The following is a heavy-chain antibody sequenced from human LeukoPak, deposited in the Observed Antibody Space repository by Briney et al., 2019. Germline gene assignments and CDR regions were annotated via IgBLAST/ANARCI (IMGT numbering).Heavy chain of an antibody. CDR3: ARGQTSAGTGSRVFRY. Sequence: SETLSLTCTVSGGSICSGGYYWSWIRQHPGKGLEWIGYIYYSGSTYYNPSLKSRVTISVDTSKNQFSLKLSSVTAADTAVYYCARGQTSAGTGSRVFRYWGQGTLVTVSS. CDR1: GGSICSGGYY. V-gene: IGHV4-31*03. J-gene: IGHJ4*02. CDR2: IYYSGST. D-gene: IGHD6-13*01.